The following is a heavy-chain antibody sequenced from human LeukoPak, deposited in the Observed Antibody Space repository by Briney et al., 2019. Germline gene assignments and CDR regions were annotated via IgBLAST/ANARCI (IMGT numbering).Heavy chain of an antibody. CDR3: ARDPHCSSSRCPFDY. CDR2: IYQTESP. J-gene: IGHJ4*02. Sequence: PSETLSLTCAVSAGSISSSDWWSWVRQPPGKGLEWIGYIYQTESPKYSASLQSRVTISLDRSKNQFSLKLTSVTAADTAVYYCARDPHCSSSRCPFDYWGQGALVIVSS. CDR1: AGSISSSDW. V-gene: IGHV4-4*02. D-gene: IGHD2-2*01.